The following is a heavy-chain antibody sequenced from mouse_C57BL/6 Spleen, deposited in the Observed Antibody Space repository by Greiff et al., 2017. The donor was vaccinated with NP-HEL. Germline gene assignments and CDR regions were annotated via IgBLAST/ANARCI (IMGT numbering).Heavy chain of an antibody. V-gene: IGHV5-4*01. Sequence: VESGGGLVKPGGSLKLSCAASGFTFSSYAMSWVRQTPEKRLEWVATISDGGSYTYYPDNVKGRFTISRDNAKNNLYLQMSHLKSEDTAMYYCARGRLGDWGQGTLVTVSA. D-gene: IGHD2-4*01. CDR1: GFTFSSYA. CDR2: ISDGGSYT. J-gene: IGHJ3*01. CDR3: ARGRLGD.